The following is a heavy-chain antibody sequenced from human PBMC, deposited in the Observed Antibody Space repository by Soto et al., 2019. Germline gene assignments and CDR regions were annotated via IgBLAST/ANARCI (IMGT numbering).Heavy chain of an antibody. CDR2: IYYSGST. Sequence: PSETLSLTCTVSGGSISSGDYYWSWIRQPPGKGLEWIGYIYYSGSTYYNPSLKSRVTISVDTSKNQFSLKLSSVTAADTAVYYCAREAMITFGEFDPWGQGTLVTVSS. V-gene: IGHV4-30-4*01. D-gene: IGHD3-16*01. CDR3: AREAMITFGEFDP. J-gene: IGHJ5*02. CDR1: GGSISSGDYY.